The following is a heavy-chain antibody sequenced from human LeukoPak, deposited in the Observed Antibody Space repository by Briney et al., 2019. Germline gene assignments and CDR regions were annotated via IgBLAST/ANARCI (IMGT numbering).Heavy chain of an antibody. V-gene: IGHV1-46*01. CDR2: INPSGGST. Sequence: ASVKVPCKASGGTFSSYAISWVRQAPGQGLEWMGIINPSGGSTSYAQKFQGRVTMTRDTSTSTVYMELSSLRSEDTAVYYCARVGYSSSWFDYWGQGTLVTVSS. CDR3: ARVGYSSSWFDY. D-gene: IGHD6-13*01. CDR1: GGTFSSYA. J-gene: IGHJ4*02.